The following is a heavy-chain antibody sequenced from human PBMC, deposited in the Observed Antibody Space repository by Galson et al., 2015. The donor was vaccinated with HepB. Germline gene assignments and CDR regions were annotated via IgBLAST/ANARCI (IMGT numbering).Heavy chain of an antibody. CDR1: GFTSKTYG. Sequence: SLRLSCAVSGFTSKTYGIHWVRHSPDRGLEWVAVIWHDGQYRDYADSVKGRFTISSDNSKSTHYLHLSSLRLEDTAIYYCARSHYYESRFDPWGQGTLVTVSS. V-gene: IGHV3-33*03. CDR2: IWHDGQYR. J-gene: IGHJ5*02. CDR3: ARSHYYESRFDP. D-gene: IGHD3-22*01.